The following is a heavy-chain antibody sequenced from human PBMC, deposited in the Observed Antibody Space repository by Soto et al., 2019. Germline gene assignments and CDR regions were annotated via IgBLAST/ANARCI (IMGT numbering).Heavy chain of an antibody. CDR2: IYYSGST. D-gene: IGHD6-19*01. V-gene: IGHV4-59*01. CDR1: GGSISSYY. Sequence: SETLSLTCTVSGGSISSYYWSWIRQPPGKGLEWIGYIYYSGSTSYNPSLKSRVTISVDTSKNQFSLKLSSVTAADTAVYYCAAERWLGQIDYWGQGTLVTVSS. CDR3: AAERWLGQIDY. J-gene: IGHJ4*02.